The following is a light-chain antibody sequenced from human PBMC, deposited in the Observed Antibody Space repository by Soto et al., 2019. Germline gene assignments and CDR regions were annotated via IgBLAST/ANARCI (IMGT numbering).Light chain of an antibody. CDR3: QQSDDSPGT. CDR1: QSISSSY. Sequence: DIVLTQSPGTLSLSSGERATVSCRASQSISSSYLAWYQQKPGQAPRLLIYGASNRATAIPDRFSGSGSGTDFTLTISRLEPEDFAVYYCQQSDDSPGTFGQGTKVDIK. V-gene: IGKV3-20*01. J-gene: IGKJ1*01. CDR2: GAS.